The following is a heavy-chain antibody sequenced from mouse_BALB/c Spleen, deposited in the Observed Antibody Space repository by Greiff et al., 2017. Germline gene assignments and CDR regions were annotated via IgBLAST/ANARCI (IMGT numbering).Heavy chain of an antibody. CDR1: GYAFSSYW. CDR2: IYPGDGST. J-gene: IGHJ1*01. CDR3: ARMGGYYVGFDV. D-gene: IGHD2-3*01. V-gene: IGHV1-80*01. Sequence: QVQLQQSGAELVRPGSSVKISCKASGYAFSSYWMNWVKQRPGQGLEWIGWIYPGDGSTKYNEKFKGKATLTADKSSSTAYMQLSSLTSENSAVYFCARMGGYYVGFDVWGAGTTVTVSS.